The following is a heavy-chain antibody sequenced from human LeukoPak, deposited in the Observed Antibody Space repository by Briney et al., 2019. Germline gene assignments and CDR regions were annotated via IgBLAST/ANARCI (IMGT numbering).Heavy chain of an antibody. CDR2: IIPIFGTA. CDR3: ARSGTWGYLYLF. J-gene: IGHJ4*02. CDR1: GGTFSSYA. V-gene: IGHV1-69*13. D-gene: IGHD1-1*01. Sequence: SVKVSCKASGGTFSSYAISWVRQAPGQGLEWMGGIIPIFGTANYAQKFQGRVTITADESTSTAYMELSSLRSEDTAVYYCARSGTWGYLYLFWGQGTLVTVSS.